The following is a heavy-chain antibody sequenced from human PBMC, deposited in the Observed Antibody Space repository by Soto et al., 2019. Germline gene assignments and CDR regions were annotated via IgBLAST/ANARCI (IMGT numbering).Heavy chain of an antibody. CDR2: ITPSGGTT. Sequence: ASVKVSCKASGYTFSSYYMPWVRQAPGQGLEWMGIITPSGGTTSYTQKFQGRVTMTSDTSTSTVYMELSSLTSEDTAVYYCARGLGSCTNGVCRLFGYRGQGTQVTVSS. CDR3: ARGLGSCTNGVCRLFGY. CDR1: GYTFSSYY. J-gene: IGHJ4*02. D-gene: IGHD2-8*01. V-gene: IGHV1-46*01.